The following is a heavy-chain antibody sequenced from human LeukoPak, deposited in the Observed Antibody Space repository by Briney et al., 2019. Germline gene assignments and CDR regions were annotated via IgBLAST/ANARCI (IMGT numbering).Heavy chain of an antibody. D-gene: IGHD4-23*01. V-gene: IGHV3-30*18. CDR3: AKAASRWYFDY. Sequence: GGSLRLSCAASGFTLSSYGMHWVRQAPGKGLEWVAVISYDGSNKYYADSVKGRFTISGDNSKNTLYLQMNSLRAEDTAVYYCAKAASRWYFDYWGQGTLVTVSS. CDR2: ISYDGSNK. J-gene: IGHJ4*02. CDR1: GFTLSSYG.